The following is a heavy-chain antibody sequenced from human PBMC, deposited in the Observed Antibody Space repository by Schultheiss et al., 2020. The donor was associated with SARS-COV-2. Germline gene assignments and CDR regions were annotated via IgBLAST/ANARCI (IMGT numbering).Heavy chain of an antibody. CDR2: IYYSGST. V-gene: IGHV4-61*01. CDR3: ARPPDSLGAFDI. D-gene: IGHD7-27*01. J-gene: IGHJ3*02. Sequence: SETLSLTCTVSGGSVSSGSYYWSWIRQPPGKGLEWIGYIYYSGSTNYNPSLKSRVTISVDTSKNQFSLQLNSVTPEDTAVYYCARPPDSLGAFDIWGQGTMVTVSS. CDR1: GGSVSSGSYY.